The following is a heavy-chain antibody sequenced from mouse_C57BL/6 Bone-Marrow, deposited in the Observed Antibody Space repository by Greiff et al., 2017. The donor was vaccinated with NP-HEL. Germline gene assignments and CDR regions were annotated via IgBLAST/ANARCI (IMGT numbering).Heavy chain of an antibody. J-gene: IGHJ4*01. Sequence: VQLVESGPGLVKPSQSLFLTCSITGFPITSGYYWIWIRQSPGKPLEWMGYITHSGETFYNPSLQSPISITRETSKNQFFLQLNSVTTEDTAMYYCAGAMYYYAMDYWGQGTSVTVSS. CDR1: GFPITSGYY. CDR2: ITHSGET. V-gene: IGHV12-3*01. CDR3: AGAMYYYAMDY.